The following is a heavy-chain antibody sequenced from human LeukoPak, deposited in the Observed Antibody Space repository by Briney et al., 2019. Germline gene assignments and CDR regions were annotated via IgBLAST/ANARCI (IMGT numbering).Heavy chain of an antibody. D-gene: IGHD3-22*01. CDR1: GFTFSNYG. V-gene: IGHV3-23*01. Sequence: SGGSLRLSCAASGFTFSNYGMIWVRQAPGKGLEWVSGISGSGGSSYLADSVKGRFIISRDNAKNTLYLQMNSLRAEDTDVYYCARTLADNRGYYLGFDCWGRGTLVTVSS. J-gene: IGHJ4*02. CDR2: ISGSGGSS. CDR3: ARTLADNRGYYLGFDC.